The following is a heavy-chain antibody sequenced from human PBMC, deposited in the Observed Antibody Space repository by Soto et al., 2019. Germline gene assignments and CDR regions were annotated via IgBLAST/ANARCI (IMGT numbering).Heavy chain of an antibody. Sequence: ASVKVSCKASGGTFSSYAISWVRQAPGQGLEWMGGMNPGSGDTGYAQKFQGRVTMTRDIPIATAYMELSSLRSDDTAIYYCARMETFGSLNWFDPWGQGTLVTVSS. CDR1: GGTFSSYA. CDR3: ARMETFGSLNWFDP. D-gene: IGHD3-16*01. J-gene: IGHJ5*02. V-gene: IGHV1-8*02. CDR2: MNPGSGDT.